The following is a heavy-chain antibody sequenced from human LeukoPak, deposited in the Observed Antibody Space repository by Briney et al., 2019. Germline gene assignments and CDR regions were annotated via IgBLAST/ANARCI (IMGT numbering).Heavy chain of an antibody. D-gene: IGHD6-13*01. CDR1: GFTFSNYA. CDR3: EEIMRRQQLARLGVLDY. V-gene: IGHV3-23*01. Sequence: GGSLRLSCAVSGFTFSNYAMSWVRQAPGKGLEWVSSISGSGGSTYYADSVKGRFTISRDNSKNTLYLQINSLRVEDTAVYYCEEIMRRQQLARLGVLDYWGQGTLVTVSS. CDR2: ISGSGGST. J-gene: IGHJ4*02.